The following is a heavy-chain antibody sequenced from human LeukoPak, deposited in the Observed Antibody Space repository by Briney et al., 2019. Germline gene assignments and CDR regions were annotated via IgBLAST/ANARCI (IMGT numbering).Heavy chain of an antibody. CDR1: GNSFTSYW. Sequence: GESLKISCKGSGNSFTSYWIGWVRQMPGKGLEWMGTIYPGDSDARYSPSFQGQVTISADKSISTVYLQWNSLKASDTAMYYCAFSLGDGSGSSFNWFDSWGQGTLVTVSS. V-gene: IGHV5-51*01. CDR2: IYPGDSDA. D-gene: IGHD3-10*01. J-gene: IGHJ5*01. CDR3: AFSLGDGSGSSFNWFDS.